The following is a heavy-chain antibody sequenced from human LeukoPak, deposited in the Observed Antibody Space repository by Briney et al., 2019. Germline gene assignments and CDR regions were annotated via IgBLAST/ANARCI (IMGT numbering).Heavy chain of an antibody. CDR2: IIPIFGTA. D-gene: IGHD6-19*01. J-gene: IGHJ4*02. CDR1: GGTFSSYA. CDR3: AGLFQGRIAVAGTDY. Sequence: SVTVSCKASGGTFSSYAISWVRQAPGQGLEWMGGIIPIFGTANYAQKFQGRVTITADESTSTAYMELSSLRSEDTAVYYCAGLFQGRIAVAGTDYWGQGTLVTVSS. V-gene: IGHV1-69*13.